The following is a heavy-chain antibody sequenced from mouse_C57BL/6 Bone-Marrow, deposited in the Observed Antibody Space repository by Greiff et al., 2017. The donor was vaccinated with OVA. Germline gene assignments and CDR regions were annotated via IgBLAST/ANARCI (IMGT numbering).Heavy chain of an antibody. V-gene: IGHV1-81*01. CDR2: IYPRSGNT. Sequence: VMLVESGAELARPGASVKLSCKASGYTFTSYGISWVKQRTGQGLEWIGEIYPRSGNTYYNEKFKGKATLTADKSSSTAYMELRSLTSEDSAVYFCARWYDGAYYYAMDYWGQGTSVTVSS. D-gene: IGHD2-3*01. J-gene: IGHJ4*01. CDR3: ARWYDGAYYYAMDY. CDR1: GYTFTSYG.